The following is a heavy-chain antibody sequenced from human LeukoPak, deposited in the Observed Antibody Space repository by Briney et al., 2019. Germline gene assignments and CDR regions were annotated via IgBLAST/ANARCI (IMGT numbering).Heavy chain of an antibody. CDR2: INPNSGGT. CDR1: GYTFTGYY. CDR3: ARDAVDIAVAGTFDY. D-gene: IGHD6-19*01. Sequence: ASVKVSCKASGYTFTGYYMHRVRQAPGQGLEWMGWINPNSGGTNYAQKFQGRVTMTRDTSISTAYMELSRLRSDDTAVYYCARDAVDIAVAGTFDYWGQGTLVTVSS. J-gene: IGHJ4*02. V-gene: IGHV1-2*02.